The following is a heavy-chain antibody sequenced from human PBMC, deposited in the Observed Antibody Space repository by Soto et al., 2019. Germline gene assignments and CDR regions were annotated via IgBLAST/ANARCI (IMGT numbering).Heavy chain of an antibody. V-gene: IGHV3-30*18. CDR2: ISYDGSNK. Sequence: QVQLVESGGGVVQPGRSLRLSCAASGFTFSSYGMHWVRQAPGKGLEWVAVISYDGSNKYYADSVKGRFTISRDNSKNTLYLQMNSLRAEDTAVYYCAKGDHHFDWLLSYDYYYGMDVWGQGTTVTVSS. CDR1: GFTFSSYG. J-gene: IGHJ6*02. D-gene: IGHD3-9*01. CDR3: AKGDHHFDWLLSYDYYYGMDV.